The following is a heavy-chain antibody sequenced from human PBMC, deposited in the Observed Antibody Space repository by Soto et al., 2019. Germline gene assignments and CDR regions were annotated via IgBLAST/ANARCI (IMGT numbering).Heavy chain of an antibody. Sequence: EVQLVESGGGLVQPGGSLRLSCAASGFTVSSNYMRWVRQAPGKGLEWVSVIYASGTTYYADSVKGRFTISRDSSKNTMDLQMHSLRAEDTAVYYCAKSAGNYWFDPWGQGTLVTVSS. CDR3: AKSAGNYWFDP. J-gene: IGHJ5*02. CDR2: IYASGTT. V-gene: IGHV3-66*01. CDR1: GFTVSSNY. D-gene: IGHD1-1*01.